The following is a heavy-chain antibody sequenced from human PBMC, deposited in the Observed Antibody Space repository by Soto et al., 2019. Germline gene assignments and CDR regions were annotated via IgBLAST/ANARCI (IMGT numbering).Heavy chain of an antibody. V-gene: IGHV5-51*01. CDR3: ATAYVYDFENSNYYRDAFDI. CDR2: MYPDDSDI. D-gene: IGHD3-22*01. Sequence: GESLKISCKASGYSFSFYWIGWVRQMPGKGLEWMAIMYPDDSDIRYSPSFEAHVTISADKSTSTAFLQWSSLKASDTAMYYCATAYVYDFENSNYYRDAFDIWGQGTMVTVSS. J-gene: IGHJ3*02. CDR1: GYSFSFYW.